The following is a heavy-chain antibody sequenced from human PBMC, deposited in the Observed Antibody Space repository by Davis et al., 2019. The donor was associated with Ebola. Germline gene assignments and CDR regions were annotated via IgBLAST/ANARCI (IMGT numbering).Heavy chain of an antibody. CDR1: GYTFTGYY. D-gene: IGHD3-10*01. V-gene: IGHV1-2*04. Sequence: ASVKVSCKASGYTFTGYYMHWVRQAPGQGLEWMGWINPNSGGTNYAQKFQGWVTMTRDTSISTAYMELSRLRSDDTAVYYCARDRLYYYDSGSQARDYYYGMDVWGQGTTVTVSS. J-gene: IGHJ6*02. CDR3: ARDRLYYYDSGSQARDYYYGMDV. CDR2: INPNSGGT.